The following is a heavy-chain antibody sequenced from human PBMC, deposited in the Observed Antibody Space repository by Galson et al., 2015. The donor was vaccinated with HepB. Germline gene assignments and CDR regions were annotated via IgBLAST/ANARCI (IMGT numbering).Heavy chain of an antibody. V-gene: IGHV3-30*18. CDR1: GFTFSSYG. CDR2: ISYDGSNK. D-gene: IGHD2-8*01. CDR3: AKDPKMVYAIRWVPYFDY. J-gene: IGHJ4*02. Sequence: SLRLSCAASGFTFSSYGMHWVRQAPGKGLEWVAVISYDGSNKYYADSVKGQFTISRDNSKNTLYLQMNSLRAEDTAVYYCAKDPKMVYAIRWVPYFDYWGQGTLVTVSS.